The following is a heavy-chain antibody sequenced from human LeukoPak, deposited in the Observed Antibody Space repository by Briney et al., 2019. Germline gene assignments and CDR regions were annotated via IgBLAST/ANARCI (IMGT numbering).Heavy chain of an antibody. CDR2: IRYDGSNK. CDR3: AKDPTRVPGAFDI. Sequence: PGGSPRISCAASGFTFSSYGMHWVRQAPGKGLEGVAFIRYDGSNKYYADSVKGRFTISRDNSKNTLYLQMNSLRAEDTAVYYCAKDPTRVPGAFDIWGQGTMVTVSS. D-gene: IGHD3-10*01. V-gene: IGHV3-30*02. J-gene: IGHJ3*02. CDR1: GFTFSSYG.